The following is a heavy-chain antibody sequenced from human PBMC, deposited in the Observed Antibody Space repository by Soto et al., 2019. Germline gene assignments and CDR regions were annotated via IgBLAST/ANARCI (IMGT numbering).Heavy chain of an antibody. CDR3: AKTRVADSGYYFDH. D-gene: IGHD3-10*01. CDR2: ISGGSSYT. CDR1: GFSFGDSY. Sequence: QVQLVESGGGLVKPGGSLRLSCAASGFSFGDSYMSWIRQSAGKGLERLSYISGGSSYTKYAESVKGRFTISRDNARRSLFLQVNGLRADDTAIYYCAKTRVADSGYYFDHWGQGTMVTVSS. J-gene: IGHJ4*02. V-gene: IGHV3-11*05.